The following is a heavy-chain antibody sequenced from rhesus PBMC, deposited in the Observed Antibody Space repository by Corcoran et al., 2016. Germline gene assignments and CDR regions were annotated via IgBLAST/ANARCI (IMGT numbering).Heavy chain of an antibody. V-gene: IGHV2-174*01. CDR3: ARGGYFDY. CDR1: GFSLTTSGMG. J-gene: IGHJ4*01. CDR2: IYWDDDK. Sequence: QVTLKESGPALVKPTQTLTLTCTFSGFSLTTSGMGVGWIRQPPGKALDWLALIYWDDDKRYSTSLKSRLTISKDTSKNQVVLTMTNMDPVDTATYYCARGGYFDYWGQGVLVTVSS.